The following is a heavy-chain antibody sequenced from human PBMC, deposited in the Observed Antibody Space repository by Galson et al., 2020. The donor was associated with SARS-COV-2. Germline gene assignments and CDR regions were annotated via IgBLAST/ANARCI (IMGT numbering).Heavy chain of an antibody. CDR3: VRTSSYCGGSGFSPDY. Sequence: SVTVSCKIVGGSFSSYSFSWVRQAPGHGLAWMGGITPSSVTPEYTQKFEGRVTLIADESTSTASMQLRSLTSEDTAIYYCVRTSSYCGGSGFSPDYWGQGSLVIVSS. CDR1: GGSFSSYS. J-gene: IGHJ4*02. V-gene: IGHV1-69*13. CDR2: ITPSSVTP. D-gene: IGHD2-21*01.